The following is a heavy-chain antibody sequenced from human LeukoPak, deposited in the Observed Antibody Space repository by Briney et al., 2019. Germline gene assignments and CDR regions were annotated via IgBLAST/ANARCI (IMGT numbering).Heavy chain of an antibody. CDR1: GFTFSSYG. Sequence: GGSLRLSCAASGFTFSSYGMHWVRQAPGKGLEWVAVISYDGSNKYYADSVKGRFTISRDNSKNTLYLQMNSLRAEDTAVYYCARDLPRAFDIWGPGTMVTVSS. CDR2: ISYDGSNK. J-gene: IGHJ3*02. CDR3: ARDLPRAFDI. V-gene: IGHV3-33*05.